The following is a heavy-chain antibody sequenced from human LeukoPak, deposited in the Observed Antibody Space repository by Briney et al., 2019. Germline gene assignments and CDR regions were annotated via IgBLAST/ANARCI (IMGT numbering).Heavy chain of an antibody. CDR1: GYTFTSYD. CDR2: MNPNSGNT. CDR3: ARVSNYDFWSGGSNWFDR. V-gene: IGHV1-8*03. Sequence: ASVKVSCKASGYTFTSYDINWVRQATGQGLEWMGWMNPNSGNTGYGQKFQGRVTITRNTSISTAYMELSSLRSEDTAVYYCARVSNYDFWSGGSNWFDRWGQGTLVTVSS. D-gene: IGHD3-3*01. J-gene: IGHJ5*02.